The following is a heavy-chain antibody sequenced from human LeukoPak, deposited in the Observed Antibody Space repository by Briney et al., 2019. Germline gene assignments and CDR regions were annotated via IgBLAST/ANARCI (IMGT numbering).Heavy chain of an antibody. CDR2: IRYDGSNK. Sequence: GGSPRLSCAASGFTFSSYGMHWVRQAPGKGLEWVAFIRYDGSNKYYADSVKGRFTISRDNSKNTLYLQMNSLRAEDTAVYYCAKGIRRGYSYGPGTDAFDIWGQGTMVTVSS. V-gene: IGHV3-30*02. CDR1: GFTFSSYG. J-gene: IGHJ3*02. D-gene: IGHD5-18*01. CDR3: AKGIRRGYSYGPGTDAFDI.